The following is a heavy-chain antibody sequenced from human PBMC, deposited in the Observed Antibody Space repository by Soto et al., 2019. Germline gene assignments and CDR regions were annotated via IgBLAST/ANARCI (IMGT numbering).Heavy chain of an antibody. D-gene: IGHD6-6*01. CDR1: GGSISSGGYY. V-gene: IGHV4-31*03. J-gene: IGHJ2*01. CDR3: ARTSIAARRGVGWYFDL. Sequence: QVQLQESGTGLVKPSQTLSLTCTVSGGSISSGGYYWSWIRQHPGKGLEWIGYIYYSGSTYYNTSLKSRVTISVDTSKNQFSLKLSSVTAADTAVYYCARTSIAARRGVGWYFDLWGRGTLVTVSS. CDR2: IYYSGST.